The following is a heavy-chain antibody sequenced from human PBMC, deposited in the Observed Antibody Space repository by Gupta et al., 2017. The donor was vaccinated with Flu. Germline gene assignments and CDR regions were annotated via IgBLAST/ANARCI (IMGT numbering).Heavy chain of an antibody. V-gene: IGHV1-2*02. CDR1: GYTFTGYY. J-gene: IGHJ6*02. CDR2: INPNSGGT. Sequence: QVQLVQSGAEVKKPGDSVKVPCKASGYTFTGYYMHWVRQVPGQGLEWMGCINPNSGGTNYAQKFQGRVTMTRDTSISKAYMELSRLRSDDTAVYYCARGLYYDILTGYYNYYYGMDVWGQGTTVTVSS. CDR3: ARGLYYDILTGYYNYYYGMDV. D-gene: IGHD3-9*01.